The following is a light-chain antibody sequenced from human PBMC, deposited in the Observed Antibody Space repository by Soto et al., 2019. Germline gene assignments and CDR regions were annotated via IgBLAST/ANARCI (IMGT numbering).Light chain of an antibody. V-gene: IGKV1-5*03. CDR2: KAS. J-gene: IGKJ1*01. Sequence: DIQMTQSPSTLSTSVGDRVTITCRASQSISSWLAWYQQKPGKAPKLLIYKASSLESGVPSRFSGSGSGTEFTLTISSVQPDDFATYHCQQYNSFPWTFGQGTEV. CDR3: QQYNSFPWT. CDR1: QSISSW.